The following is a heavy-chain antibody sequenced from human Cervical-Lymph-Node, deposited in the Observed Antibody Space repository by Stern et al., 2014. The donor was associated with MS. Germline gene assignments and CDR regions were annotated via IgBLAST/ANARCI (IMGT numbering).Heavy chain of an antibody. CDR3: ARAGSSSGWYFDY. J-gene: IGHJ4*02. D-gene: IGHD6-19*01. CDR2: IYYSGST. CDR1: GGSISSYY. Sequence: QVQLQESGPGLVKPSETLSLTCTVSGGSISSYYWSWIRQPPGKGLEWIGYIYYSGSTNYNPSLKSRVTISVDTSKNQFSLKLSSVTAADTAVYYCARAGSSSGWYFDYWGQGTLVTVSS. V-gene: IGHV4-59*01.